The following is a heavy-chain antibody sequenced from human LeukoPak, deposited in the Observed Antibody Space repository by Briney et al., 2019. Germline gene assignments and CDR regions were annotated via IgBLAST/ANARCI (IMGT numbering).Heavy chain of an antibody. CDR3: ARVLLTDRVDAFDI. V-gene: IGHV1-8*01. CDR1: GYTFTSYD. J-gene: IGHJ3*02. D-gene: IGHD2-15*01. CDR2: MNPNSGNT. Sequence: ASVKVSCKASGYTFTSYDINWVRQATGQGLEWMGWMNPNSGNTGYAQKSQGRVTMTRNTSISTAYMELSSLRSEDTAVYYCARVLLTDRVDAFDIWGQGTMVTVSS.